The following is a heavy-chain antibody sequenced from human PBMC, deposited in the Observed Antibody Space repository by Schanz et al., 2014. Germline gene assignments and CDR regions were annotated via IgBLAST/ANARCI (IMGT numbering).Heavy chain of an antibody. CDR3: RLWFGELYYGMDV. CDR2: IEFDGIKK. Sequence: QVQLLESGGGVVQPGGSLRLSCAASGFTFRDFGLHWVRQAPGKGLEWVSFIEFDGIKKFYADSVKGRFTIARDNSKNTLYLQMNSLRAEDTAVYYCRLWFGELYYGMDVWGQGTLVIVSS. J-gene: IGHJ6*02. D-gene: IGHD3-10*01. V-gene: IGHV3-30*02. CDR1: GFTFRDFG.